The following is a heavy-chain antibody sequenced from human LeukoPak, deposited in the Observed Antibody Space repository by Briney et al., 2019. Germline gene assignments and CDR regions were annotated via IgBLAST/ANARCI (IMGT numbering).Heavy chain of an antibody. V-gene: IGHV1-2*06. CDR2: INPNSGVT. CDR3: ARDSSNWSSLGS. J-gene: IGHJ4*02. Sequence: ASVKVSCKASGYTFTAYPIHWVRQAPGQGLEWMGRINPNSGVTHYAQKFHGRVTMTKDTSTDTAYMELSSLRSDDTAIYWCARDSSNWSSLGSWGQGTPVTVSS. CDR1: GYTFTAYP. D-gene: IGHD6-13*01.